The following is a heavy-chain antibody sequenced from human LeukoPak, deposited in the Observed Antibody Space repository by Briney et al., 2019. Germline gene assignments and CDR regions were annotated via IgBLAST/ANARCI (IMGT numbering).Heavy chain of an antibody. J-gene: IGHJ4*02. V-gene: IGHV1-18*01. Sequence: ASVKVSCKASGYTFTSYGISWVRQAPGQGLEWMGWISAYNGNTNYAQKLQGGVTMTTDTSTSTAYMELRSLRSDDTAVYYCARAVYYDSSGYYYVPDFDYWGQGTLVTVSS. D-gene: IGHD3-22*01. CDR1: GYTFTSYG. CDR2: ISAYNGNT. CDR3: ARAVYYDSSGYYYVPDFDY.